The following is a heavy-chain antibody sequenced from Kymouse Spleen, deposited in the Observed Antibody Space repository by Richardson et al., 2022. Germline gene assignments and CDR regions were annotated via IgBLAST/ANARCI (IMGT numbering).Heavy chain of an antibody. D-gene: IGHD3-9*01. CDR2: ISSSSSYI. Sequence: EVQLVESGGGLVKPGGSLRLSCAASGFTFSSYSMNWVRQAPGKGLEWVSSISSSSSYIYYADSVKGRFTISRDNAKNSLYLQMNSLRAEDTAVYYCARGHYDILTGYSWGVYYYGMDVWGQGTTVTVSS. J-gene: IGHJ6*02. CDR1: GFTFSSYS. CDR3: ARGHYDILTGYSWGVYYYGMDV. V-gene: IGHV3-21*03.